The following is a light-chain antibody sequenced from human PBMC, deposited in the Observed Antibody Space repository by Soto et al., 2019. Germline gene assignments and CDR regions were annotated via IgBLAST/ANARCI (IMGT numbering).Light chain of an antibody. Sequence: QSVLTQPPSASGTPGQRVNISGSGSSSNIGSNYVYWYQQLPGTAPKLLIYRNNQRPSGVADRFSGSKSGTSASLAISGLRSEDEADYYCAAWDDSLRGLVFGGGTKLTVL. CDR2: RNN. J-gene: IGLJ3*02. CDR3: AAWDDSLRGLV. CDR1: SSNIGSNY. V-gene: IGLV1-47*01.